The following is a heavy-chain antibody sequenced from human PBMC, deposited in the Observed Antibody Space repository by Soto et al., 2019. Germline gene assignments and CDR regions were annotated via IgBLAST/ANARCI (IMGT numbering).Heavy chain of an antibody. Sequence: ASVKVSCKASGYTFTSYYMHWVRQAPGQGLEWMGIINPSGGSTSYAQKFQGRVTMTRDTSTSTVYMELSSLRSEDTAVYYCARDRGRDSSGSRGRRYYHGMDVWGQGTTVTVSS. J-gene: IGHJ6*02. CDR2: INPSGGST. V-gene: IGHV1-46*01. CDR3: ARDRGRDSSGSRGRRYYHGMDV. D-gene: IGHD3-22*01. CDR1: GYTFTSYY.